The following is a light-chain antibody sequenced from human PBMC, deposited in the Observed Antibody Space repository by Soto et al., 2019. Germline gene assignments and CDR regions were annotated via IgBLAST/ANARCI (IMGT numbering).Light chain of an antibody. CDR1: RSISSY. V-gene: IGKV1-39*01. CDR2: AAS. J-gene: IGKJ1*01. Sequence: DIQMTQSPSPLSASVGDRGTITCRASRSISSYLNWYQQKPGKAPKLLIYAASSLQSGVPSRFSGSGSGTDFTPTISSLQPEDFATYYCQQSYSTPPWTFGQGTKVEIK. CDR3: QQSYSTPPWT.